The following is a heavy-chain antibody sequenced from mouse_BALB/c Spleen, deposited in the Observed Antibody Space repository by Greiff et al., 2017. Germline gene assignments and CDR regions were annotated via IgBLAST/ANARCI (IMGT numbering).Heavy chain of an antibody. CDR2: ISSGSSTI. Sequence: EVMLVESGGGLVQPGGSRKLSCAASGFTFSSFGMHWVRQAPEKGLEWVAYISSGSSTIYYADTVKGRFTISRDNPKNTLFLQMTSLRSEDTAMYYCARSYGSSWFAYWGQGTLVTVSA. CDR3: ARSYGSSWFAY. CDR1: GFTFSSFG. V-gene: IGHV5-17*02. J-gene: IGHJ3*01. D-gene: IGHD1-1*01.